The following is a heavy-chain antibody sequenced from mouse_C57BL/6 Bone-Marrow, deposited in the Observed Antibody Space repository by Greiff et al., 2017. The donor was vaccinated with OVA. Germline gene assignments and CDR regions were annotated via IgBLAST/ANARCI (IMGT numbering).Heavy chain of an antibody. D-gene: IGHD2-5*01. Sequence: QVQLQQSGAELVKPGASVKISCKASGYAFSSYWMNWVKQRPGKGLEWIGQIYPGDGDTNYNGKFKGKATLTADKSSSTAYMQLSSLTSEDSAVYYCAIYYSNYVAMDYWGQGTSVTVSS. CDR2: IYPGDGDT. J-gene: IGHJ4*01. V-gene: IGHV1-80*01. CDR3: AIYYSNYVAMDY. CDR1: GYAFSSYW.